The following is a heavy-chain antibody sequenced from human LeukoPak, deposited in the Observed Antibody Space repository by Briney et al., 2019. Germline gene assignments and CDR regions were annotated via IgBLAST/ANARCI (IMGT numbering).Heavy chain of an antibody. CDR3: AREANYYGSGSYFEGTFDY. J-gene: IGHJ4*02. CDR1: GGSFSGYY. Sequence: SETLSLTCAVYGGSFSGYYWSWIRQPPGKGLEWIGEINHSGSTNYNPSLKSRVTISIDTSKNEFSLKLTSVIAADTAVYCAREANYYGSGSYFEGTFDYWGQGSLVTVSS. V-gene: IGHV4-34*01. D-gene: IGHD3-10*01. CDR2: INHSGST.